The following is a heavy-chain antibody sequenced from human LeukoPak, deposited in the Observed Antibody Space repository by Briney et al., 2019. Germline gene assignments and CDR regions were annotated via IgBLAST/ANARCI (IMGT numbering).Heavy chain of an antibody. J-gene: IGHJ4*02. CDR3: ARDRIVLMVYAQYGD. CDR1: GFTFSSYA. D-gene: IGHD2-8*01. CDR2: ISYDGSNK. V-gene: IGHV3-30-3*01. Sequence: GGSLRLSCAASGFTFSSYAMHWVRQAPGKGLEWVAVISYDGSNKYYADSVKGRFTISRDNSKNTLYLQMNSLRAEDTAVYYCARDRIVLMVYAQYGDWGQGTLGTVSS.